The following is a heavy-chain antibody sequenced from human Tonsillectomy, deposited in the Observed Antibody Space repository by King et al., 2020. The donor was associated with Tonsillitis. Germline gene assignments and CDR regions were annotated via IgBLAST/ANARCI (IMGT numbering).Heavy chain of an antibody. D-gene: IGHD6-6*01. CDR3: VSHSSLCQH. J-gene: IGHJ1*01. CDR1: GFTFSSYA. CDR2: ISGSVGTT. V-gene: IGHV3-23*04. Sequence: VQLVESGGGLVQPGGSLRLSCAASGFTFSSYAMSWVRQAPGKGLEWVSAISGSVGTTYYADSVKGRFTISRDNAKNTLYLQMNSLRAQDTAVYYCVSHSSLCQHWGQGTLVTVSS.